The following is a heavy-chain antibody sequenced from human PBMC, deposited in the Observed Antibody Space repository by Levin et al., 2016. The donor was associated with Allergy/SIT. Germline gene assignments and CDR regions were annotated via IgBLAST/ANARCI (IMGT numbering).Heavy chain of an antibody. Sequence: GGSLRLSCAASGFTVSTNYMNWVRQAPGKGLEWVSVIYSGGSTYYADSVKGRFTISRDNSKNTLYLQMNSLRAEDTAVYYCAREVRIAVTGTGWFDPWGQGTLVTVSS. CDR3: AREVRIAVTGTGWFDP. D-gene: IGHD6-19*01. J-gene: IGHJ5*02. CDR2: IYSGGST. V-gene: IGHV3-53*01. CDR1: GFTVSTNY.